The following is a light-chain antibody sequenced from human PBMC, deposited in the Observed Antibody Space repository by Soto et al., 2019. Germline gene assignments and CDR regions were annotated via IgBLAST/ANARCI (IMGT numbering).Light chain of an antibody. CDR2: RNN. CDR1: NSNTGSNY. J-gene: IGLJ3*02. CDR3: AAWDDSLSGPV. Sequence: QSVLTQPPSASGTPGQRVTISCSGSNSNTGSNYVYWYQQLPGTAPKLLISRNNQRPSGVPDRFSGSKSGTSASLAISGLRSEDEADYYCAAWDDSLSGPVFGGGTKLTVL. V-gene: IGLV1-47*01.